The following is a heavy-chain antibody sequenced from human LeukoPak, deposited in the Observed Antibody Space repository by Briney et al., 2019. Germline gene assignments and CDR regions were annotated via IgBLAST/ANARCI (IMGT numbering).Heavy chain of an antibody. J-gene: IGHJ4*02. CDR3: AAGVYYDSSGTPGMDY. CDR2: INPSGGST. V-gene: IGHV1-46*01. Sequence: GASVKVSCKASGYTFTSYYMHWVRQAPGQGLEWMGIINPSGGSTNYAQKFQERVTIARDMSTSTAYMELSSLRSEDTAVYYCAAGVYYDSSGTPGMDYWGQGTLVTVSS. D-gene: IGHD3-22*01. CDR1: GYTFTSYY.